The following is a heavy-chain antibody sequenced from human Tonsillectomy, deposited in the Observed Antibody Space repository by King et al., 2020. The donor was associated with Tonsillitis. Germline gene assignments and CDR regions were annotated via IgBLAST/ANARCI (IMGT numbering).Heavy chain of an antibody. Sequence: VQLVESGGGVVQPGRSLRISCAASGFTFSSYGMHWVRQAPGKGLEWVAVISYDGSNKYYADSVKGRFTISRDNSKNTLYLQMNSLRAEDTAVYYCAKVAPEWELLRALFDYWGQGTLVTVSS. J-gene: IGHJ4*02. D-gene: IGHD1-26*01. V-gene: IGHV3-30*18. CDR2: ISYDGSNK. CDR1: GFTFSSYG. CDR3: AKVAPEWELLRALFDY.